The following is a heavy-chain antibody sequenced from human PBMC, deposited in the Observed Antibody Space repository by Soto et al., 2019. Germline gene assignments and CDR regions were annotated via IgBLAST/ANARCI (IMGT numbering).Heavy chain of an antibody. V-gene: IGHV4-30-4*01. CDR2: IYYSGST. J-gene: IGHJ4*02. Sequence: SETLSLICTVSGGSISSGDYYWSWLRQPPGKGLEWIGYIYYSGSTYYNPSLKSRVTISVDTSKNQFSLKLSSVTAADTAVYYCAREATIAARLDSWGQGTLVTVSS. CDR1: GGSISSGDYY. D-gene: IGHD6-6*01. CDR3: AREATIAARLDS.